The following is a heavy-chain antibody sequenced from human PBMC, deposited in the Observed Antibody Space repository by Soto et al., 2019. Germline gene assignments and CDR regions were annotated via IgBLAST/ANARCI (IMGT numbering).Heavy chain of an antibody. V-gene: IGHV1-46*01. Sequence: GASVKVSCKASGYTFTSYYMHWVRQAPGQGLEWMGIINPSGGSTSYAQKFQGRVTMTRDTSTSTAYMELSRLRSDDTAVYYCAARGSYRITEPFDYWGQGTLVTVSS. CDR2: INPSGGST. CDR3: AARGSYRITEPFDY. D-gene: IGHD1-26*01. J-gene: IGHJ4*02. CDR1: GYTFTSYY.